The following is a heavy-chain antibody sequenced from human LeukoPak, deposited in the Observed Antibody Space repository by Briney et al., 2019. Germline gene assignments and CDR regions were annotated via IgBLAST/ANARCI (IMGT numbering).Heavy chain of an antibody. CDR1: GFSFTTSP. Sequence: GGSLRLSYAASGFSFTTSPISCVRRPPGKGLGWVSAMNNGPGAKFYGDSVRGRFTISRDDSKSTLYLQMNSLRAEDTGTYYCAKTHYDLLDVWGQGTTVTVSS. V-gene: IGHV3-23*01. CDR2: MNNGPGAK. D-gene: IGHD5-12*01. J-gene: IGHJ6*02. CDR3: AKTHYDLLDV.